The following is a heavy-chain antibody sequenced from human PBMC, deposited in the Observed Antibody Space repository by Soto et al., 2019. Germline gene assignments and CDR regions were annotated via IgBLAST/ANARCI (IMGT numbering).Heavy chain of an antibody. J-gene: IGHJ5*02. V-gene: IGHV4-31*03. CDR1: GESIATGAFY. Sequence: SVTLSLTCTVSGESIATGAFYWSWIRLQSGKGPEWIGSIFYAGDTYYNPSLKSRVEISLDGSQNQFSLNLRSVTAADTAVYYCAREGDYRTWFEPWGPGTLVTVSS. D-gene: IGHD4-17*01. CDR2: IFYAGDT. CDR3: AREGDYRTWFEP.